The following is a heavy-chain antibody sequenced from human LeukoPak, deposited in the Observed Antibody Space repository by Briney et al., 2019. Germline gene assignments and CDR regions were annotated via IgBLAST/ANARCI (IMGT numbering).Heavy chain of an antibody. CDR1: GFTFSSYW. J-gene: IGHJ3*02. CDR2: ISGSGGST. D-gene: IGHD6-19*01. Sequence: GGSLRLSCAASGFTFSSYWMHWVRQAPGKGLEWVSAISGSGGSTYYADSVKGRFTISRDNSKNTLYLQMNSLRAEDTAVYYCAKEGYSSGWYGEDAFDIWGQGTMVTVSS. CDR3: AKEGYSSGWYGEDAFDI. V-gene: IGHV3-23*01.